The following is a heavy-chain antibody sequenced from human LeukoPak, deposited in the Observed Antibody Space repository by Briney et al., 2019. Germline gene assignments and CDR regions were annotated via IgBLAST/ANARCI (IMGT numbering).Heavy chain of an antibody. Sequence: PGGVLRLSCAASGFTISSNYLSWVRQAPGKGLVWVSRINSDGISTSYADSVKGRFTISRDNAKNSLYLQMNSLRAEDTALYYCAKVKDNYYYYYGMDVWGQGTTVTVSS. CDR2: INSDGIST. CDR1: GFTISSNY. V-gene: IGHV3-74*01. J-gene: IGHJ6*02. CDR3: AKVKDNYYYYYGMDV.